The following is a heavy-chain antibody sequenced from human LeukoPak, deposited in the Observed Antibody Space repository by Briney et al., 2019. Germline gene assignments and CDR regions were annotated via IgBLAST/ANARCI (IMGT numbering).Heavy chain of an antibody. CDR2: IYPGDSDT. CDR3: ARRVLLWFREYAFDI. D-gene: IGHD3-10*01. J-gene: IGHJ3*02. Sequence: GESLKISCKGSGYSFTSYWIGWVRQMPGKGLEWMGIIYPGDSDTRYSPSFQGQVTISADKSISTAYLQWSSLKASDTAMYYCARRVLLWFREYAFDIWGQGTMVTVSS. CDR1: GYSFTSYW. V-gene: IGHV5-51*01.